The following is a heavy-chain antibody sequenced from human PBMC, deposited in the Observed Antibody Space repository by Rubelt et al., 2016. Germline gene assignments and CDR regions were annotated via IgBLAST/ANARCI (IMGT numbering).Heavy chain of an antibody. Sequence: EVQLLESGGGLVQPGGSLRLSCAASGFTFSSYAMNWVRQAPGKGLEWVSAISGSGGSTYYADSVKGRFTISRDNAKNTLYLQMNSLRADDTAVYYCARQSSAYHEDYWGQGTLVTVSS. D-gene: IGHD3-22*01. CDR2: ISGSGGST. V-gene: IGHV3-23*01. J-gene: IGHJ4*02. CDR3: ARQSSAYHEDY. CDR1: GFTFSSYA.